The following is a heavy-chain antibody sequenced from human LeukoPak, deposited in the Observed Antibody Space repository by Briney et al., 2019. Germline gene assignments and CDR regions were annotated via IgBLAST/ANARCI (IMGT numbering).Heavy chain of an antibody. Sequence: GGSLRLSCAASGFAFSTYVMHWARQAPGEGREEVAVIRQDGDGKFYGNSVKGRFTISRDNSKNTLYLEMDSLRVEDTAQYFCAREDYTSGHAGALGFDPWGQGTLVTVSA. CDR2: IRQDGDGK. CDR3: AREDYTSGHAGALGFDP. V-gene: IGHV3-30*03. J-gene: IGHJ5*02. D-gene: IGHD3-22*01. CDR1: GFAFSTYV.